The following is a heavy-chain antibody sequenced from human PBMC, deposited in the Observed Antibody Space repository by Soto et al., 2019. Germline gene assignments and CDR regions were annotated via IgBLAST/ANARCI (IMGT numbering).Heavy chain of an antibody. Sequence: ASVKVSCKTSGYPFTSYDINWVRQATGQGLEWMGWMNPNSGNTGSAQKFQGRVTMTRDTSTSTAYMELSSLSSEDTGVYYCARTWGSIDYWGRGTLVTLSS. V-gene: IGHV1-8*02. CDR2: MNPNSGNT. CDR1: GYPFTSYD. CDR3: ARTWGSIDY. J-gene: IGHJ4*02. D-gene: IGHD3-16*01.